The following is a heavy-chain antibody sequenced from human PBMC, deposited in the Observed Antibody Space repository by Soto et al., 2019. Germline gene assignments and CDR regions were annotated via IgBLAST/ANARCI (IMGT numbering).Heavy chain of an antibody. V-gene: IGHV3-23*01. CDR1: GFTFSTYA. Sequence: EVQLLESGGGLVQPGGSLRLSCAASGFTFSTYAMSWVRQAPGKGLEWVSAISGSGGSTYYADSVKGRFPISRDNSTDTLFLQMNSLRDADTAVHYCARGLGYCSSTSCYIWFDYWGQGTLVTVSS. J-gene: IGHJ4*02. CDR3: ARGLGYCSSTSCYIWFDY. CDR2: ISGSGGST. D-gene: IGHD2-2*02.